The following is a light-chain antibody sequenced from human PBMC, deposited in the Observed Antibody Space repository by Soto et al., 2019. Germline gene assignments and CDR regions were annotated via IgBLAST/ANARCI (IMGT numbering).Light chain of an antibody. CDR2: WAS. CDR3: QQYYSPPLT. V-gene: IGKV4-1*01. CDR1: QSVLYSSKDENFNNKNS. J-gene: IGKJ4*01. Sequence: DIVVTQSPDSLAVSLGERATINCKSSQSVLYSSKDENFNNKNSLAWYQQKPGQPPKLLIYWASTRESGVPDRFSGSGSGTDFTLTISSLQAEDVADYYCQQYYSPPLTFGGGTKVEIK.